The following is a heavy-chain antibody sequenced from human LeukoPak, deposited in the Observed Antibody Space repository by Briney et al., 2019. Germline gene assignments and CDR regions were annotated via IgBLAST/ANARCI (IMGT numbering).Heavy chain of an antibody. V-gene: IGHV3-30*18. CDR2: ISYDGSNK. D-gene: IGHD4-17*01. Sequence: GRSLRLSCAASGFTFSNYGMHWARQAPGRGLEWVAVISYDGSNKYYADSVKGRFTISRDNSKNTLYLQLNSLRDEDTAVYFCAKDTDHGDHTVDLWGQGTLVTVSS. J-gene: IGHJ5*02. CDR3: AKDTDHGDHTVDL. CDR1: GFTFSNYG.